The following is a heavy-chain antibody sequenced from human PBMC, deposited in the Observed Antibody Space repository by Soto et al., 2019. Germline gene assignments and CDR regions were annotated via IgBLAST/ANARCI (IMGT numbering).Heavy chain of an antibody. Sequence: QVQLVQSGAEVKKPGASVKVSCKASGYTFTSYGISWVRQAPGQGLEWMGWISAYNGNTNYAQKLQGRVTMTTDTSTSRAYMALRSLRAEDTAVDFCESASGSSYLFDPWGQGTLVTVSS. J-gene: IGHJ5*02. CDR2: ISAYNGNT. CDR3: ESASGSSYLFDP. D-gene: IGHD2-15*01. CDR1: GYTFTSYG. V-gene: IGHV1-18*01.